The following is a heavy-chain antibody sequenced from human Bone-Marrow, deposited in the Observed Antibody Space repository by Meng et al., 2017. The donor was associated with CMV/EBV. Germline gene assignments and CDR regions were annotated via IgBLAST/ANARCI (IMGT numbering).Heavy chain of an antibody. J-gene: IGHJ6*02. V-gene: IGHV1-46*01. CDR2: LNPSGGST. CDR1: GDTFSGYY. D-gene: IGHD3-10*01. CDR3: ARGWSISSSYFYYGIHV. Sequence: ASVKVSCKASGDTFSGYYVHWVRQAPGQGLEWMGTLNPSGGSTSYPQKIQGRVTMTSDTSTNTVYMELSTLRSEDTAIYYCARGWSISSSYFYYGIHVWGQGTTVTVS.